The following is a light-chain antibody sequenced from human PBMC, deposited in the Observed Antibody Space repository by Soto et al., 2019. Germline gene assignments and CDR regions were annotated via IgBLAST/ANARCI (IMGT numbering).Light chain of an antibody. Sequence: EIVMTQSPATLSVSPGERATLSCRASQSVSSDLAWYQQKPGQAPRLLIYGASTRATGIPARFSGGGSGTEFTLTISSLQSEDFAVYHCQQYNTWPPMYTFGQGTKLEIK. CDR2: GAS. V-gene: IGKV3-15*01. CDR1: QSVSSD. J-gene: IGKJ2*01. CDR3: QQYNTWPPMYT.